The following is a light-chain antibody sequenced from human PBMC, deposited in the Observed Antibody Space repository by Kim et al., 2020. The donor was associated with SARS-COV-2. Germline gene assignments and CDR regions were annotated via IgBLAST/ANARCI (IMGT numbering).Light chain of an antibody. CDR3: HQYNNWPYT. CDR1: QTVGKN. Sequence: EIVMTQSPATLSVSPGERVTLSCRASQTVGKNFAWYQQKPGQAPRLLVYGASTRATAIPARSSGSGFGTEFTLTISSLQSEDFAVYYCHQYNNWPYTFGLGTKLEIK. V-gene: IGKV3-15*01. J-gene: IGKJ2*01. CDR2: GAS.